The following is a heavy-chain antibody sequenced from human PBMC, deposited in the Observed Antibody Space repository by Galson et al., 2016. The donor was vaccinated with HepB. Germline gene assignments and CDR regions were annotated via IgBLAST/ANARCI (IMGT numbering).Heavy chain of an antibody. CDR3: AILKLGTLFDP. D-gene: IGHD3-16*01. V-gene: IGHV3-23*01. Sequence: SLRLSCAVSGLTFSTRDMTWVRQAPGKGLEWVSSIGTDEYTYYADSVKGRVTISRDNSKNTLYLQMNSLRAEDTAMYYCAILKLGTLFDPWGQGTLVTVSP. CDR2: IGTDEYT. CDR1: GLTFSTRD. J-gene: IGHJ5*02.